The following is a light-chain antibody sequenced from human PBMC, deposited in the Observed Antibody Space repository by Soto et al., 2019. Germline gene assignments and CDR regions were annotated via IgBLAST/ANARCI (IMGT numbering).Light chain of an antibody. V-gene: IGKV3-15*01. CDR3: QQYNNWFPWT. J-gene: IGKJ1*01. CDR2: GAS. CDR1: QSVSSN. Sequence: EIVMTQSPATLSVSPGGRATLSCRASQSVSSNLAWYQQKPGQAPRFLIYGASTRATGIPARFSGSGSGSECTLSISSLQFEDFALYYCQQYNNWFPWTFGQGTKVEIK.